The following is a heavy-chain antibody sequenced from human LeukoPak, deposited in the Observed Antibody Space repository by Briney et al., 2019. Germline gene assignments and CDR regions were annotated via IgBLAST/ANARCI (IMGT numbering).Heavy chain of an antibody. V-gene: IGHV1-18*01. D-gene: IGHD5-18*01. CDR1: GYTFTNYG. CDR2: ISGYNGNT. J-gene: IGHJ4*02. Sequence: GASVKVSCKASGYTFTNYGISWVRQAPGQGLEWMGWISGYNGNTLYAQKFQGRVTMTRDMSTTTDYMELSSLRSEDTAVYYCARGRGYSYGWIGEKLLDYWGQGTLVTVSS. CDR3: ARGRGYSYGWIGEKLLDY.